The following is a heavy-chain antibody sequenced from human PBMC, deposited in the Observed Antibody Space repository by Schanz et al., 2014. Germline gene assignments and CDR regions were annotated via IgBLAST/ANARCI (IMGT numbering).Heavy chain of an antibody. V-gene: IGHV4-39*01. CDR1: GASISSGGYY. CDR3: ASRASGWYALGYFDY. J-gene: IGHJ4*02. D-gene: IGHD6-19*01. CDR2: IFYNKET. Sequence: QVQLQESGPGLVKPSQTLSLTCTVSGASISSGGYYWGWIRQPPGKGLEWIGRIFYNKETSYNPSLGGRATIPVDTSKKEFYLKLSSVTAADTAVYYCASRASGWYALGYFDYWGQGAPVTVSS.